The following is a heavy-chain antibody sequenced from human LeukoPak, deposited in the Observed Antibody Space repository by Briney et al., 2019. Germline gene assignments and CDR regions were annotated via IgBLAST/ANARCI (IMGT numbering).Heavy chain of an antibody. J-gene: IGHJ6*02. CDR1: GGSISSGGYY. CDR2: IYYSGST. D-gene: IGHD2-2*01. V-gene: IGHV4-31*03. Sequence: SETLSLTCTVSGGSISSGGYYWSWIRQHPGKGLEWIGYIYYSGSTYYNPSLKSRVTISVDTSKNQFSLKLSPVTAADTAVYYCARDSRYCSSTSCSDGMDVWGQGTTVTVSS. CDR3: ARDSRYCSSTSCSDGMDV.